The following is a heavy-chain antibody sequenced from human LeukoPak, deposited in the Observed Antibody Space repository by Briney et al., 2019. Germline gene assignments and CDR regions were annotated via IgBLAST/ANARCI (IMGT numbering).Heavy chain of an antibody. Sequence: SETLSLTCAVYGGSFSGYYWSWIRQPPGKGLEWIGEINHSGSTNYIPSLKSRVTISVDTSKNQFSLKLSSVTAADTAVYYCARGAGVYSNYPTYYYYYYMDVWGKGTTVTVSS. J-gene: IGHJ6*03. D-gene: IGHD4-11*01. CDR2: INHSGST. V-gene: IGHV4-34*01. CDR3: ARGAGVYSNYPTYYYYYYMDV. CDR1: GGSFSGYY.